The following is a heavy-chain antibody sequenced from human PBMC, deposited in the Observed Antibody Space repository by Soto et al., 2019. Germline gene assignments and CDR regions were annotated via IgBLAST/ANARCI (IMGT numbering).Heavy chain of an antibody. V-gene: IGHV4-59*08. D-gene: IGHD3-16*01. J-gene: IGHJ4*02. Sequence: QVQLQESGPGLVKPSETLSLTCTVSGGSISSYYWSWIRQPPGKGLEWIGYIYYSGSTNYNPSLKSRVTISVDTSPNQSSLNLSSVTAADTAVYYCARRYGTYFDFWGQGTLVTVSS. CDR3: ARRYGTYFDF. CDR1: GGSISSYY. CDR2: IYYSGST.